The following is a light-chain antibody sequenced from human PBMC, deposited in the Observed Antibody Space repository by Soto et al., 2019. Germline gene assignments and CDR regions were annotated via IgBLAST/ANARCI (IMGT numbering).Light chain of an antibody. CDR1: QSVSSSY. Sequence: EIVMTQSPATLSVSPGERATLSCRASQSVSSSYLAWYQQKPRQAPRLLIYGASSRATGIPDRFSGSGSGTDFTLTTSRLEPEDFAVYYCQQYGSSPRTFGQGTKGDIK. CDR3: QQYGSSPRT. V-gene: IGKV3-20*01. J-gene: IGKJ1*01. CDR2: GAS.